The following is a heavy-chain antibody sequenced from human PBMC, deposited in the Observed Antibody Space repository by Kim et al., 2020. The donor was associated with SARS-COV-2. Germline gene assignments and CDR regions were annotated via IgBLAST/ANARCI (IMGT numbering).Heavy chain of an antibody. CDR2: ISSSGSTI. CDR1: GFTFSDYY. Sequence: GGSLRLSCAASGFTFSDYYMSWIRQAPGKGLEWVSYISSSGSTIYYADSVKGRFTISRDNAKNSLYLQMNSLRAEDTAVYYCARDVRRYCSGGSCYVDYYYYGMDVWGQGTTVTVSS. CDR3: ARDVRRYCSGGSCYVDYYYYGMDV. V-gene: IGHV3-11*04. J-gene: IGHJ6*02. D-gene: IGHD2-15*01.